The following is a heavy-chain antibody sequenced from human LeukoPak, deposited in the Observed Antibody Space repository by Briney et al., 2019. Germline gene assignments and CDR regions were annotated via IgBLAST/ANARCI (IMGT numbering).Heavy chain of an antibody. CDR2: IYTSGST. CDR1: GGSISSGSYY. J-gene: IGHJ3*02. CDR3: ASWYCSSTSCPGAFDI. D-gene: IGHD2-2*01. V-gene: IGHV4-61*02. Sequence: SETLSLTCTVSGGSISSGSYYRSWIRQPAGKGLEWIGRIYTSGSTNYNPSLKSRVTISVDTSKNQFSLKLSSVTAADTAVYYCASWYCSSTSCPGAFDIWGQGTMVTVSS.